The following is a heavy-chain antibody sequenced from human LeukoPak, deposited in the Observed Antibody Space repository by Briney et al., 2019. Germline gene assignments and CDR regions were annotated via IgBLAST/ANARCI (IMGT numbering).Heavy chain of an antibody. CDR2: IIPIFGTA. Sequence: ASVKVSCKASGYTFTNYAISWVRQAPGQGLEWMGGIIPIFGTANYAQKFQGRVTITADESTSTAYMELSSLRSEDTAVYYCARANWVSWGAFDIWGQGTMVTVSS. CDR1: GYTFTNYA. V-gene: IGHV1-69*13. CDR3: ARANWVSWGAFDI. J-gene: IGHJ3*02. D-gene: IGHD7-27*01.